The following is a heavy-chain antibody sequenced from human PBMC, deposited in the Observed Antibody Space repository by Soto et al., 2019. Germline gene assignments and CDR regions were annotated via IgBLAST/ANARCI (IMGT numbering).Heavy chain of an antibody. CDR1: GDSFISYW. CDR2: IYPGDSDT. CDR3: GRHGHILDLFFEH. D-gene: IGHD3-10*01. Sequence: GESLKNSCKGSGDSFISYWSGWVRQITGKGLEWMGIIYPGDSDTRYSPSFQGQVTISADKSISTSYLQWSSLKASDTAMSYYGRHGHILDLFFEHWGQGTLVTVSS. J-gene: IGHJ1*01. V-gene: IGHV5-51*01.